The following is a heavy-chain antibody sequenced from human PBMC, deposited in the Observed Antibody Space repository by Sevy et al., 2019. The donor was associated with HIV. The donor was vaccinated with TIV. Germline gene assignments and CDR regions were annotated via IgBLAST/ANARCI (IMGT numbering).Heavy chain of an antibody. CDR2: ISGSGGST. CDR1: AFTFSTYA. CDR3: VKESRYGDYLDY. Sequence: GGSLRRSCAASAFTFSTYAMTWVRQAPGKGLEWVSTISGSGGSTYYADSVKGRFTISRDNSKNTMFLQMNSLRAEDTALYYCVKESRYGDYLDYWGQGTQVTVSS. D-gene: IGHD4-17*01. V-gene: IGHV3-23*01. J-gene: IGHJ4*02.